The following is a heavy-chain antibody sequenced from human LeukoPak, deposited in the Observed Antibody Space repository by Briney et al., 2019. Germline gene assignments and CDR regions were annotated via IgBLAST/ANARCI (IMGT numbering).Heavy chain of an antibody. Sequence: PGGSLRLSCTASGFTVSSNYMNWVRQAPRKGLDRVSVIYSGGSTYYADYVTGRFTISRDNSKNTLYLQMNSLRAEDTAVYYCARAKDWGQGTLVTVSS. CDR1: GFTVSSNY. J-gene: IGHJ4*02. V-gene: IGHV3-53*01. CDR2: IYSGGST. CDR3: ARAKD.